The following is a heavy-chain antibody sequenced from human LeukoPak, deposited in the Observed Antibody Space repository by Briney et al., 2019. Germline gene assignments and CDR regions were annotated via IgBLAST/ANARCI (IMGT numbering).Heavy chain of an antibody. V-gene: IGHV3-7*04. CDR3: AREDGYNFFDY. Sequence: GGSLRLSCAASGFTFSSHWMSWVRQAPGKGLEWVANIKQDGSDKYYVDSVKGRSTISRDNAKNSLYLQMNSLRAEDTAVYYCAREDGYNFFDYWGQGTLVTVSS. CDR1: GFTFSSHW. CDR2: IKQDGSDK. J-gene: IGHJ4*02. D-gene: IGHD5-24*01.